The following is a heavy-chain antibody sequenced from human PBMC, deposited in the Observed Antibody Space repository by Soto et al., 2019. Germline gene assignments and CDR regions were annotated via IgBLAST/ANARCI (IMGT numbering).Heavy chain of an antibody. Sequence: SETLSLTCTVSGGSISSSSYYWGWIRQPPGKGLEWIGSIYCSGSTYYNPSLKSRVTISVDTSKNHFSLKLSSVTAADTAVYYCAREDYYNWFDPRGQGTLVTVPQ. CDR1: GGSISSSSYY. CDR3: AREDYYNWFDP. J-gene: IGHJ5*02. D-gene: IGHD2-21*01. V-gene: IGHV4-39*02. CDR2: IYCSGST.